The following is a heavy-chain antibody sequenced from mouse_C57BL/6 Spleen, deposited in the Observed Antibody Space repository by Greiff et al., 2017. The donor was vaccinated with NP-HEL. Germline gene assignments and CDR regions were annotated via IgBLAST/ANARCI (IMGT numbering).Heavy chain of an antibody. CDR3: AFYYGSGFDY. J-gene: IGHJ2*01. CDR2: IDPSDSYT. CDR1: GYTFTSYW. V-gene: IGHV1-50*01. Sequence: QVQLQQPGAELVKPGASVKLSCKASGYTFTSYWMQWVKQRPGQGLEWIGEIDPSDSYTNYNQKFKGKATLTVDTSSSTAYMQLSSLTSEDSAVYYCAFYYGSGFDYWGQGTTLTVSS. D-gene: IGHD1-1*01.